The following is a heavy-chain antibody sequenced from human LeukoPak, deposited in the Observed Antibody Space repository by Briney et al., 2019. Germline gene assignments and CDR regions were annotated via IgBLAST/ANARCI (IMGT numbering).Heavy chain of an antibody. J-gene: IGHJ4*02. Sequence: GGSLRLSCAASGFTFSSYSMNWVRQAPGKGLEWVSAISGSGGSTYYADSVKGRFTISRDNSKNTLYLQMNSLRAEDTAVYYCAKARGVSMITFGGVLDYWGQGTLVTVSS. D-gene: IGHD3-16*01. CDR1: GFTFSSYS. CDR2: ISGSGGST. CDR3: AKARGVSMITFGGVLDY. V-gene: IGHV3-23*01.